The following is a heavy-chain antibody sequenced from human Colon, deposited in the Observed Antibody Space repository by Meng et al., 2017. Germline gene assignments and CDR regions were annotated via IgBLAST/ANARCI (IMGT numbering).Heavy chain of an antibody. Sequence: GESLKISCAASGFTFDRYAMFWVRQAPGKGLEWVAVISYDGKAKYYSDSVKGRFTVSRDNSKNTLSLQMNSLRPEDTAVFYCVRARDGYTNLDSWGQGSLVTVSS. CDR3: VRARDGYTNLDS. J-gene: IGHJ4*02. CDR2: ISYDGKAK. CDR1: GFTFDRYA. V-gene: IGHV3-30*04. D-gene: IGHD5-24*01.